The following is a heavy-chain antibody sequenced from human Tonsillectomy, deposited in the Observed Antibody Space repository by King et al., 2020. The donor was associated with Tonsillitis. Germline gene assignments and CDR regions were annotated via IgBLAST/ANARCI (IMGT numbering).Heavy chain of an antibody. CDR3: AKEGSRYSRSWGDSYYYGMDF. CDR2: ISYDGFNK. D-gene: IGHD6-13*01. J-gene: IGHJ6*02. CDR1: GFTFSSYG. Sequence: VQLVESGGGVVQPGRSLRLSCAASGFTFSSYGMHWVRQAPGKGLEWVAVISYDGFNKYHADSVKGRLTISRDNSKDTLYLQMNRLRVEDTAVYFCAKEGSRYSRSWGDSYYYGMDFWGQGTTVTVSS. V-gene: IGHV3-30*18.